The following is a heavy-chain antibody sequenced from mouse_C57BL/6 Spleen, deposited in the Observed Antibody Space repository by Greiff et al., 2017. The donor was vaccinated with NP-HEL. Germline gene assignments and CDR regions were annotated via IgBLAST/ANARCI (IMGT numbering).Heavy chain of an antibody. CDR2: ISDGGSYT. CDR3: ARDGDAVYDGYDLWYFDY. CDR1: GFTFSSYA. V-gene: IGHV5-4*01. J-gene: IGHJ2*01. D-gene: IGHD2-3*01. Sequence: EVQGVESGGGLVKPGGSLKLSCAASGFTFSSYAMSWVRQTPEKRLEWVATISDGGSYTYYPDNVKGRFTISRDNAKNNLYLQMSHLKSEDTAMYYCARDGDAVYDGYDLWYFDYWGQGTTLTVSS.